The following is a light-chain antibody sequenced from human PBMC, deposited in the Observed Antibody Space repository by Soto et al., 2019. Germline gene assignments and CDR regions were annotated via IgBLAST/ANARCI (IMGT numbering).Light chain of an antibody. Sequence: EIVMTQSPATLSVSPGERATLSCRASQSVSNKLVWYQQKPGQAPRLLIYAASTRATGIPARFSGSGSETEFTLTISSLQSEDLAVYYCQQYANWPKTFGQRTKA. CDR1: QSVSNK. CDR3: QQYANWPKT. CDR2: AAS. V-gene: IGKV3-15*01. J-gene: IGKJ1*01.